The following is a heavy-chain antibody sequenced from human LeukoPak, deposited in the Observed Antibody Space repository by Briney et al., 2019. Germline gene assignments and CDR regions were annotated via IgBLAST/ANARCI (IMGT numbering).Heavy chain of an antibody. CDR2: FYSDDST. CDR1: GFTINSNY. Sequence: GGSLRLSCAASGFTINSNYMSWVRQAPGKGLEWVSVFYSDDSTYYAGSVKGRFTISRDNSKNTLYLQMNSLRAEDTAVYYCARQTSKYYYANWGQGTLVTVSS. CDR3: ARQTSKYYYAN. D-gene: IGHD2/OR15-2a*01. J-gene: IGHJ4*02. V-gene: IGHV3-66*04.